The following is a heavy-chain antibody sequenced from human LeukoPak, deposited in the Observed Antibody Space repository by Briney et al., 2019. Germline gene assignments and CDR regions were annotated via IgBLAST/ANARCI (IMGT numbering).Heavy chain of an antibody. Sequence: PGGSLRLSCAASGFTFSSYWMSWVRQAPGKGLEWVSYISHTGTTMYYADSVKGRFTLSRDNARNSLYLQMNSLRAEDTAVYYCARGEVAVAGIVFDYWGQGTLVTVSS. CDR3: ARGEVAVAGIVFDY. V-gene: IGHV3-48*04. CDR1: GFTFSSYW. CDR2: ISHTGTTM. J-gene: IGHJ4*02. D-gene: IGHD6-19*01.